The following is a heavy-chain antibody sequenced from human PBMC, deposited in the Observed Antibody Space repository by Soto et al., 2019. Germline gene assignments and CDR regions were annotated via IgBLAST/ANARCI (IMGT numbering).Heavy chain of an antibody. V-gene: IGHV4-39*01. CDR2: IYNGGGT. J-gene: IGHJ4*02. Sequence: SETLSLTCTVSGVSMTSGSYYWGWIRQPPGKGLEWIGSIYNGGGTHYNPSLKSRVTISVDTSKSQFSLNLSSVTAADTAVYYCAKYSSSTMLDYWGQGTLVTVSS. CDR3: AKYSSSTMLDY. D-gene: IGHD2-2*01. CDR1: GVSMTSGSYY.